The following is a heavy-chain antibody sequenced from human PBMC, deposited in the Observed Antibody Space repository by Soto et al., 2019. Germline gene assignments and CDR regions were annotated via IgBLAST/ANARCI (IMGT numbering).Heavy chain of an antibody. Sequence: QVQLVQSGAEVKKPGSSVTVSCKASGGTFSSYTISWVRQAPGQGLEWMGGIIPIFGTANYAQKFQGRVTITADESTSTAYMELSSLRSEDTAENHRWLQLWYFDLWGRGTLVTVSS. CDR2: IIPIFGTA. V-gene: IGHV1-69*12. CDR1: GGTFSSYT. D-gene: IGHD5-12*01. J-gene: IGHJ2*01. CDR3: WLQLWYFDL.